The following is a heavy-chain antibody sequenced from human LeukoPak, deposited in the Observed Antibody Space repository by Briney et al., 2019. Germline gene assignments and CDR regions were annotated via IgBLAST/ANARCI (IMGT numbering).Heavy chain of an antibody. Sequence: SETLSITCTVSGGSISSYYWSWIRQPAGKGLEWIGRIYTSGSTNYNPSLKSRVTMSVDTSKNQFSLKLSSVTAADTAVYYCARDHKYYYGSGKNNWFDPWGQGTLVTVSS. CDR2: IYTSGST. CDR1: GGSISSYY. V-gene: IGHV4-4*07. D-gene: IGHD3-10*01. J-gene: IGHJ5*02. CDR3: ARDHKYYYGSGKNNWFDP.